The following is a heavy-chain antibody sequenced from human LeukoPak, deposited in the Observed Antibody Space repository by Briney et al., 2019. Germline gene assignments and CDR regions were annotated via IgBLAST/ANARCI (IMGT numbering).Heavy chain of an antibody. CDR1: GFTVSSNY. CDR2: IYSGGST. D-gene: IGHD2-15*01. J-gene: IGHJ4*02. V-gene: IGHV3-53*01. CDR3: AKARGEQNGGSNY. Sequence: GSLRLSCAASGFTVSSNYMSWVRQAPGKGLEWVSVIYSGGSTYYADSVKGRFTISRDNSKNTLYLQMTSLRAEDTAMYYCAKARGEQNGGSNYWGQGTLVTVSS.